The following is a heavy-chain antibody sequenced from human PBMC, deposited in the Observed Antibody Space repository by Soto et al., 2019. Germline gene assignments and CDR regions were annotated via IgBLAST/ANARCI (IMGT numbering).Heavy chain of an antibody. J-gene: IGHJ5*02. Sequence: SETLSLTCAVSGDSISSSNWWSWVRQPPGKGLEWMGEIYHSGSTNYNPSLKSRVTISVDTFKNQFSLKLSSVTAADTAVYYCARVRAYDILTGYQNYNWFDPWGQGTLVTVSS. CDR2: IYHSGST. CDR1: GDSISSSNW. V-gene: IGHV4-4*02. D-gene: IGHD3-9*01. CDR3: ARVRAYDILTGYQNYNWFDP.